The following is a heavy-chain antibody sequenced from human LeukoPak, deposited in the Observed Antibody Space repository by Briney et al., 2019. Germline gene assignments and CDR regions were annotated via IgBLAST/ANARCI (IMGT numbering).Heavy chain of an antibody. D-gene: IGHD3-10*01. V-gene: IGHV4-59*01. Sequence: SETLPLTCTVSGGSISSYYWSWIRQPPGKGLEWIGYIYYSGSTNYNPSLKSRVTISVDTSKNQFSLKLSSVTAADTAVYYCARAPWFGGYGMDVWGQGTTVTVSS. CDR3: ARAPWFGGYGMDV. CDR2: IYYSGST. J-gene: IGHJ6*02. CDR1: GGSISSYY.